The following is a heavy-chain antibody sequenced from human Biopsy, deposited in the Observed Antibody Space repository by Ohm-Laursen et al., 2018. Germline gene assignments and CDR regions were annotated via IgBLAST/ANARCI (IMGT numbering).Heavy chain of an antibody. CDR3: TTEVGITYYYYYGMDV. V-gene: IGHV3-15*01. J-gene: IGHJ6*01. CDR1: GFTFTNAW. D-gene: IGHD1-14*01. Sequence: RLSCAASGFTFTNAWMSWVRQAPGKGPEWVGLIKRKTDGGATDYAAPVKGRFTISRDDSKNTLYLQMNSLKTEDTAVYYCTTEVGITYYYYYGMDVWGQGTKVTVSS. CDR2: IKRKTDGGAT.